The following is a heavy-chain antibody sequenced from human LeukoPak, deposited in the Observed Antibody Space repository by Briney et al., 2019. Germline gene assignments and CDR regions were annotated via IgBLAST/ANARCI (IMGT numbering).Heavy chain of an antibody. J-gene: IGHJ6*02. CDR2: ISSSSSTI. Sequence: PGGSLRLSCAASGFTFSSYSMSWVRQAPGKGLEWVSYISSSSSTIYYADSVKGRFTISRDNSKNTLYLQMNSLRAEDTAVYYCARDIPMDVWGQGTTVTVSS. V-gene: IGHV3-48*01. D-gene: IGHD2-2*02. CDR3: ARDIPMDV. CDR1: GFTFSSYS.